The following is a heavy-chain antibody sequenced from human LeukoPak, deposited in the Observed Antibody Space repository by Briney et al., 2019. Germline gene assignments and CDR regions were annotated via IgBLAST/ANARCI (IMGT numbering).Heavy chain of an antibody. CDR1: GFTFSDYY. J-gene: IGHJ4*02. CDR3: SKQKTAYDILTGYYRGNFDY. V-gene: IGHV3-11*01. Sequence: GGSLRLSCAASGFTFSDYYMSWIRQAPGKGLEWDSYISSSGSTICYADSVKGRFTISRDNAKNSLYLQMNSLRAEDTAVYFFSKQKTAYDILTGYYRGNFDYWGQGTLVTVSS. CDR2: ISSSGSTI. D-gene: IGHD3-9*01.